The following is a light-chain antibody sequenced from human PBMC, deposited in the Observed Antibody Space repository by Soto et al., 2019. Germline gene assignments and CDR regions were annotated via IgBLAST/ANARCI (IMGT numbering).Light chain of an antibody. CDR2: KAS. J-gene: IGKJ1*01. Sequence: DIQMTQSPSTLSASVGDRVTITCRASHNIKNWLAWYQQKPGEPPKLLIYKASNFADGVPSRFSGNGSGTEYTLTVSSLQTDDFASYYCQHYENCSPFGQGTRVEIK. CDR1: HNIKNW. CDR3: QHYENCSP. V-gene: IGKV1-5*03.